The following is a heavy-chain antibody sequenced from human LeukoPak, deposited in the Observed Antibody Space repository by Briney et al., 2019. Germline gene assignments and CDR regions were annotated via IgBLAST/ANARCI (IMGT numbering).Heavy chain of an antibody. CDR1: GYTFTSYD. CDR2: MNPNSGNT. Sequence: VASVKVSXKASGYTFTSYDINWVRQATGQGLEWMGWMNPNSGNTGYAQKFQGRVTITRNTSISTAYMELSSLRSEDTAVYYCARGSSNSFATGYWGQGTLVTVSS. D-gene: IGHD4-23*01. J-gene: IGHJ4*02. V-gene: IGHV1-8*03. CDR3: ARGSSNSFATGY.